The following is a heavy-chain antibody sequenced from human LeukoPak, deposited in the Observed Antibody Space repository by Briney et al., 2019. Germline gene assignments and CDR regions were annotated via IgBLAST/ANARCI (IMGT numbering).Heavy chain of an antibody. CDR2: ISGSGGST. CDR3: AKALRGLDGSSRPSFFDY. Sequence: GSLRLSCAASGFTFSSYAMSWVRQAPGKGLEWVSAISGSGGSTYYADSVKGRFTISRDNSKNTLYLQMNSLRAEDTAVYYCAKALRGLDGSSRPSFFDYWGQGTLVTVSS. CDR1: GFTFSSYA. V-gene: IGHV3-23*01. J-gene: IGHJ4*02. D-gene: IGHD1-26*01.